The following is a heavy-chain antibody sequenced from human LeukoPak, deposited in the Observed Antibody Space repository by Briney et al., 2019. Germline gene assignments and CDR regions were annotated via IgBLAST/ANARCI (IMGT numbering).Heavy chain of an antibody. V-gene: IGHV3-49*04. CDR2: IRRNVYGGTT. D-gene: IGHD4-17*01. J-gene: IGHJ4*02. Sequence: GGSLRLSCTASGFTFGDYGLSWVRQAPGKGLEWVGFIRRNVYGGTTEYAASVKGRFTISRDDSKSIAYLQMNSLKTEDTAVYYCTTGDDYGVDYWGQGTLVTVSS. CDR3: TTGDDYGVDY. CDR1: GFTFGDYG.